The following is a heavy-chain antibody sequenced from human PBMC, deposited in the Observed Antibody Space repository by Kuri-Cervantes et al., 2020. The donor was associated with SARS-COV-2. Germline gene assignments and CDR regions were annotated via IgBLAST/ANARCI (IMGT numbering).Heavy chain of an antibody. CDR3: ARAPDSNYVLDY. CDR1: GFTFSDYY. J-gene: IGHJ4*02. Sequence: GESLKISCAASGFTFSDYYMSWIRQAPGKGLEWVSYISSSGSTIYYADSVKGRFTISRDNAKNSLYLQMNSLRAEDTAVYYCARAPDSNYVLDYWGQGTLVTVSS. CDR2: ISSSGSTI. V-gene: IGHV3-11*01. D-gene: IGHD4-11*01.